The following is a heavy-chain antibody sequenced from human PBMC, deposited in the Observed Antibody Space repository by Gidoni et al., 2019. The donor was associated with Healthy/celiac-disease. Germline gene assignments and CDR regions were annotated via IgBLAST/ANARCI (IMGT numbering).Heavy chain of an antibody. V-gene: IGHV3-48*02. J-gene: IGHJ3*02. CDR2: ISSSSSTI. CDR3: ARDAQQAFDI. Sequence: EVQLVESGGALVQPGGSLTLPCAASGFTFSSYSMNCVRQAPGKGLEWVSYISSSSSTIYYADSVKGRFTISRDNAKNSLYLKMNGLGDEDTAVYYCARDAQQAFDIWGQGTMVTVSS. CDR1: GFTFSSYS.